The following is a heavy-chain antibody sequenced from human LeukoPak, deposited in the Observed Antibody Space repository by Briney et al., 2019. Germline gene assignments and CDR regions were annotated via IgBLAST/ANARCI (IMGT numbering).Heavy chain of an antibody. CDR1: GYSISCGYN. V-gene: IGHV4-38-2*02. J-gene: IGHJ5*02. Sequence: SETLSQTCTVSGYSISCGYNWAWIRLPPGQGLEWMGCIYHSGTTYYNPSLKSRVTVSVNTSKNQFTLKPRSVTAADTAVYYCARGGPVHFYWLLRKHNWFDPGGQGILVTVSS. CDR2: IYHSGTT. D-gene: IGHD3-9*01. CDR3: ARGGPVHFYWLLRKHNWFDP.